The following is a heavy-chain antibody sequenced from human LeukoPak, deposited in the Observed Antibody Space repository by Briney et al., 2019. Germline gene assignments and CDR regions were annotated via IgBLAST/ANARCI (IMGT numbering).Heavy chain of an antibody. CDR3: ARERSPGYSSSWYGY. J-gene: IGHJ4*02. V-gene: IGHV3-30-3*01. CDR1: RFTFNSCA. CDR2: ISYDGSNK. Sequence: PGGSLRLSCAASRFTFNSCAMHWVRQAPGKGLEWVAVISYDGSNKYYADSVKGRFTISRDNSKNTLYLQMNSLRAEDTAVYYCARERSPGYSSSWYGYWGQGTLVTVSS. D-gene: IGHD6-13*01.